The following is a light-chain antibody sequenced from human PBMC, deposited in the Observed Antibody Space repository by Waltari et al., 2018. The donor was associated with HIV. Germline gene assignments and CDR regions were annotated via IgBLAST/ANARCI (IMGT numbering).Light chain of an antibody. V-gene: IGLV1-51*01. CDR2: DNN. J-gene: IGLJ2*01. Sequence: QSVLTQPPSVSAAPGQTVTISCSGSSPPLATDYVSCYQHVPGAAPKLLIYDNNKRPSGIPDRFSGSKSGTSATLDITGLQTGDEADYYCGTWDPRLSVGVFGGGTKLTVL. CDR3: GTWDPRLSVGV. CDR1: SPPLATDY.